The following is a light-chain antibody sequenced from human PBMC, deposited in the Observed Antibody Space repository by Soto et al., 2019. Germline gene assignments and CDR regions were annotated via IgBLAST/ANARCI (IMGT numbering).Light chain of an antibody. J-gene: IGLJ1*01. CDR3: CSYAGSSPSYV. CDR1: SSDVGSYNL. CDR2: EGS. V-gene: IGLV2-23*01. Sequence: QSVLTQPASVSGSPGQSITISCTGTSSDVGSYNLVSWYQQHPGKAPKLMIYEGSKRPSGVSNRFSGSKSGNTASLTISGLQAEDEADYYCCSYAGSSPSYVFGTGTKVTV.